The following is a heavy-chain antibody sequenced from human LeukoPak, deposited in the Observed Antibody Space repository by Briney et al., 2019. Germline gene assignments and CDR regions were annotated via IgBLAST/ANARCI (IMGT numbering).Heavy chain of an antibody. CDR1: GYTFTSYG. J-gene: IGHJ3*02. V-gene: IGHV1-18*04. CDR3: AIRTGTAMVNDAFDI. D-gene: IGHD5-18*01. Sequence: ASVKVSCKASGYTFTSYGISWVRQAPGQGLEWMGWISAYNGNTNSAQKLQGRVTMTTDTSTSTAYMELRSLRSDDTAVYYCAIRTGTAMVNDAFDIWGQGTMVTVSS. CDR2: ISAYNGNT.